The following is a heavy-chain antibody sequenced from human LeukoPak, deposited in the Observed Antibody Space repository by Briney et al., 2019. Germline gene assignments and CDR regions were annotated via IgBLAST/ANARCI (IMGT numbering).Heavy chain of an antibody. Sequence: PGGSLRLSCAASGFTFSSYWMSWVRHAPEKGRERVANIKQDGSEKYYVDSVKGRFTISRDNAKNSLYLQMNSLRAEDTAVYYCTTTEPAIVLVQGAFVISGQGTIVTVSS. CDR2: IKQDGSEK. CDR1: GFTFSSYW. V-gene: IGHV3-7*01. D-gene: IGHD3-22*01. J-gene: IGHJ3*02. CDR3: TTTEPAIVLVQGAFVI.